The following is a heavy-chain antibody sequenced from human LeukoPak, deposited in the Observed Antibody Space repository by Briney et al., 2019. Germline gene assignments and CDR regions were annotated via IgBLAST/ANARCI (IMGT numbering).Heavy chain of an antibody. D-gene: IGHD1-26*01. J-gene: IGHJ6*03. Sequence: GGSLRLSCVASGFSFSSYGMHWVRQAPGKGLEWVAFIRYDGSNKNYPDSVKGRSTISRDDSKNTLNLQMNSLRAEDTAVYYCVKGQGAAYYYYYMDVWGKGTTVIVSS. CDR3: VKGQGAAYYYYYMDV. CDR1: GFSFSSYG. CDR2: IRYDGSNK. V-gene: IGHV3-30*02.